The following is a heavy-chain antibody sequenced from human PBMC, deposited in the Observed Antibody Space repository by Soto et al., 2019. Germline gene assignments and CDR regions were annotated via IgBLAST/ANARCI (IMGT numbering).Heavy chain of an antibody. CDR1: GFTFSSYW. J-gene: IGHJ4*02. CDR2: INSDGSST. V-gene: IGHV3-74*01. D-gene: IGHD3-22*01. Sequence: GGSLRLSCAASGFTFSSYWMHWVRQAPGKGLVWVSRINSDGSSTSYADSVKGRFTISRDNAKNTLYLQMNSLRAEDTAVYYCARDNDSSGYYFSGFDYWGQGTLGTVSS. CDR3: ARDNDSSGYYFSGFDY.